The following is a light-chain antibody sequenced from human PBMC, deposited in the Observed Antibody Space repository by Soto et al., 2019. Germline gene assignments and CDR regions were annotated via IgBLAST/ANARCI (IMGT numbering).Light chain of an antibody. CDR3: ISYAGNHNVL. CDR2: EVS. Sequence: QSVLTQPPSASGSPGQSVTISCTGTSSDVGAYIYVSWYQQHPGKAPKLIIYEVSKRPSGVPDRFSGSKSGNTASLTVSGLQPEDAADYYCISYAGNHNVLFGGGTKVTVL. CDR1: SSDVGAYIY. V-gene: IGLV2-8*01. J-gene: IGLJ2*01.